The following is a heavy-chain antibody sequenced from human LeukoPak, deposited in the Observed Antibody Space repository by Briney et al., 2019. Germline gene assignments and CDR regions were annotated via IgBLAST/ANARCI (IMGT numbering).Heavy chain of an antibody. CDR1: DHAFNNFY. CDR2: IHPSGGDA. V-gene: IGHV1-46*02. CDR3: ARTLYIAAAPGGLDY. D-gene: IGHD6-13*01. Sequence: ASVKVSCKASDHAFNNFYVHWVRQAPGQGLQWMAVIHPSGGDATSAQEFQGRVTLTRDMSTSTVYMEMSSLRSDDTAVYYCARTLYIAAAPGGLDYWGQGTLVTVSS. J-gene: IGHJ4*02.